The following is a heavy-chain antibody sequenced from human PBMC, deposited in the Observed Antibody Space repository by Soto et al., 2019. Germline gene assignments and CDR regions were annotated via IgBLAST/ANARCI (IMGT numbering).Heavy chain of an antibody. CDR1: GIDFSNYA. CDR3: VNENAERGWCDGSDY. V-gene: IGHV3-23*01. Sequence: SLILSCVVSGIDFSNYAMTWVRQAPGKGLEWVAIGSTSGRSTYHADSVRGRFTISRDNSKNTLYLHMTNLRAEDTAVYYCVNENAERGWCDGSDYWGRGTLV. J-gene: IGHJ4*02. D-gene: IGHD1-26*01. CDR2: GSTSGRST.